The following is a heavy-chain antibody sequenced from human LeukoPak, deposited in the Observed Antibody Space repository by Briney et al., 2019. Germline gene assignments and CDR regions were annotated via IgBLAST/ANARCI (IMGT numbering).Heavy chain of an antibody. J-gene: IGHJ5*02. CDR3: ARAGVPAAIHMVDNWFDP. CDR2: MNPNSGNT. Sequence: RASVKVSCKASGYTFTSYDINWVRQATGQGLEWMGWMNPNSGNTGYAQKFQGRVTITRNTSISTAYMELSSLRSEDTAVYYCARAGVPAAIHMVDNWFDPWGQGTLVTVSS. D-gene: IGHD2-2*02. V-gene: IGHV1-8*03. CDR1: GYTFTSYD.